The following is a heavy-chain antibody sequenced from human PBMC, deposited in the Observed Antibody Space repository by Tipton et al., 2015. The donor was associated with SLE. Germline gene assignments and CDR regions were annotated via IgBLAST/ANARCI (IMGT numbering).Heavy chain of an antibody. Sequence: TLSLTCAVYGGSFSGYYWSWIRQPPGKGLEWIGEINHSGSTNYNPSLTSRVTISVDTSKNQFSLKLSSVTAADTAVYYCARELRAGYFDYWGQGTLVTVSS. CDR1: GGSFSGYY. V-gene: IGHV4-34*01. CDR2: INHSGST. CDR3: ARELRAGYFDY. J-gene: IGHJ4*02. D-gene: IGHD3-10*01.